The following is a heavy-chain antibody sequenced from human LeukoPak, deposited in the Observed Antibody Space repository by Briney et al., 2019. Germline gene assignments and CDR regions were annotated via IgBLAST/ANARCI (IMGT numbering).Heavy chain of an antibody. D-gene: IGHD3-22*01. J-gene: IGHJ3*01. CDR2: IYYSGST. V-gene: IGHV4-39*07. CDR1: GGSISSSSYY. Sequence: PSETLSLTCTVSGGSISSSSYYWGWIRQPPGKGLEWIGSIYYSGSTYYNPSLKSRVTISVDTSKNQFSLKLSSVTAADTAVYYCARLFSIYDTNGFPWGQGTMVTVSS. CDR3: ARLFSIYDTNGFP.